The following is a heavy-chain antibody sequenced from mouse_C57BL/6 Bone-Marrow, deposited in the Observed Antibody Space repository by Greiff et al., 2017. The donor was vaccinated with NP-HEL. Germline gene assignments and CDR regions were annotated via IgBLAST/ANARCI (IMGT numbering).Heavy chain of an antibody. V-gene: IGHV14-4*01. CDR2: IDPENGDT. D-gene: IGHD1-1*01. Sequence: EVQLQQSGAELVRPGASVKLSCTASGFNIKDDYMHWVKQRPEQGLEWIGWIDPENGDTEYASKFQGKATITADTSSNTAYLQLSSLTSEDTAVYYCTTMITTAVATGGENWGQGTTLTVSS. J-gene: IGHJ2*01. CDR1: GFNIKDDY. CDR3: TTMITTAVATGGEN.